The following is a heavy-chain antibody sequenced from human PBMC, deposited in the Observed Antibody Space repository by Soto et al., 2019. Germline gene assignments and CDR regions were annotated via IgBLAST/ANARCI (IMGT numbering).Heavy chain of an antibody. V-gene: IGHV3-64D*06. CDR3: VSSKQQLVRGAFDI. J-gene: IGHJ3*02. D-gene: IGHD6-13*01. CDR2: ISSNGCST. Sequence: GPLRLSCSASVFTFSSYAMHWVRQAPGKGLEYVSAISSNGCSTYYADSVKGRFTISRDNSKNTLYLQMSSLRAEDTAVYYCVSSKQQLVRGAFDIWGQGTMVTVSS. CDR1: VFTFSSYA.